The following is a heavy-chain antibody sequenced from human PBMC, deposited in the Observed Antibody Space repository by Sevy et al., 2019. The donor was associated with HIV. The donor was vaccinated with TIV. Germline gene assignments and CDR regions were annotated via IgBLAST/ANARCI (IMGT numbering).Heavy chain of an antibody. CDR2: IKSKPDGGTT. D-gene: IGHD2-8*02. V-gene: IGHV3-15*01. CDR1: GFTFSHAW. CDR3: STDPIIVLLVTDGMDV. J-gene: IGHJ6*02. Sequence: GGSLRLSCAASGFTFSHAWMSWVRQAPGKGLEWVGRIKSKPDGGTTDYAAPVKGRFTSSRDDSKNTLFLQMNSLKTEDTAVYYCSTDPIIVLLVTDGMDVWGQGTTVTVSS.